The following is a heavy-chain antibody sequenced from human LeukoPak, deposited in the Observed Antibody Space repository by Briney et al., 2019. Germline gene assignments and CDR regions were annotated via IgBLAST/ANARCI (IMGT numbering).Heavy chain of an antibody. D-gene: IGHD5-24*01. CDR3: TRVGYIDEGIDY. V-gene: IGHV3-7*04. CDR1: GFTFSNYY. CDR2: IKPDGSDK. J-gene: IGHJ4*02. Sequence: GGSLRLSCAASGFTFSNYYMAWVRQAPGKGLEWVANIKPDGSDKYYVDFVKGRFTISRDNAKNSLYLQMNSLRAEDTAIYYCTRVGYIDEGIDYWGQGTLVTVSS.